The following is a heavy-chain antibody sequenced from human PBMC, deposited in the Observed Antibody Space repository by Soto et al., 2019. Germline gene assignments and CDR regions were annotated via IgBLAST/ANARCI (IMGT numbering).Heavy chain of an antibody. CDR1: GGTFSSYA. Sequence: SVKVSCKASGGTFSSYAISWVRQAPGQGLEWMGGIIPIFGTANYAQKFQGRVTITADESTSTAYMELSSLRSEDTAVYYCARALYYYDSSGYFYWFDPWGQGTLVTVSS. D-gene: IGHD3-22*01. CDR2: IIPIFGTA. J-gene: IGHJ5*02. V-gene: IGHV1-69*13. CDR3: ARALYYYDSSGYFYWFDP.